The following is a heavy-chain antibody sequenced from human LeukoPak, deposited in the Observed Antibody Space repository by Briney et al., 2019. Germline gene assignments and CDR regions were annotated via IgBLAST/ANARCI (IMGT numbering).Heavy chain of an antibody. Sequence: GASVKVSCKASGYTFTSYGISWGRQAPGQGGEWMGWISAYNGNTNYAQKLQGRVTMTTDTSTSTAYMELRSLRSDDTAVYYCARDIGDCSSTSCYNAPNWFDPWGQGTLVTVSS. CDR1: GYTFTSYG. CDR2: ISAYNGNT. V-gene: IGHV1-18*01. CDR3: ARDIGDCSSTSCYNAPNWFDP. D-gene: IGHD2-2*02. J-gene: IGHJ5*02.